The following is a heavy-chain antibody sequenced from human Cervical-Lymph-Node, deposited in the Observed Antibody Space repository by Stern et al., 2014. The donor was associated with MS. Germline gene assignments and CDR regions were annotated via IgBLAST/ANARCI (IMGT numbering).Heavy chain of an antibody. V-gene: IGHV3-15*01. J-gene: IGHJ4*02. CDR3: ATDGL. Sequence: EVQLVESGGGLAKPGGSLRLSCAASGYTVSEDWMSWVRQAPGQGLEWVGLLKKKADGDTTHYAAPVRGRSTISRDDSKNTVYLQMDGLKPEDSGVYYCATDGLWGQGTLVTVSS. CDR1: GYTVSEDW. CDR2: LKKKADGDTT.